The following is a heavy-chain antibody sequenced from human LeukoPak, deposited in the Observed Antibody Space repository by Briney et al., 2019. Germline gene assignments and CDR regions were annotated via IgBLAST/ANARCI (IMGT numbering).Heavy chain of an antibody. V-gene: IGHV5-51*01. CDR1: GYSFTSHW. Sequence: GESLKISCKGSGYSFTSHWIGWVRQMPGKGLEWMGIINPADSNTIYSPPSQGRATISADKSISTTYLQWSSLKASDTAMYYCARRYCSGGICYYFDYWGQGTLVTVSS. CDR2: INPADSNT. CDR3: ARRYCSGGICYYFDY. J-gene: IGHJ4*02. D-gene: IGHD2-15*01.